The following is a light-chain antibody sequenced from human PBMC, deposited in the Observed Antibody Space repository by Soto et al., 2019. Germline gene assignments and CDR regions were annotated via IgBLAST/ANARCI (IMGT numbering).Light chain of an antibody. CDR2: LGS. CDR3: MQGVQTPFT. Sequence: DLVMTQSPLSLPVTPGEPASISCRSSQSLLFSNGYNYLDWYLQKPGQSPQLLISLGSNRAPGGXDXXSGSGSGTEFTLKSSRVEAEDVGVYYCMQGVQTPFTFGPGTKVDIK. V-gene: IGKV2-28*01. CDR1: QSLLFSNGYNY. J-gene: IGKJ3*01.